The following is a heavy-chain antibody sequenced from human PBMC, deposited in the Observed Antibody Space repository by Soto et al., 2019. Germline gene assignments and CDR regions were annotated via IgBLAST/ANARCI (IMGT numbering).Heavy chain of an antibody. CDR1: GGSISSSDFY. D-gene: IGHD6-25*01. CDR2: MYYSGTT. CDR3: AVVDSTGNWFDP. J-gene: IGHJ5*02. Sequence: QLQLQESSPGLVKPSETLSLTCTVSGGSISSSDFYWGWLRQTPGKGLEFIGSMYYSGTTYYNPSLKSRVTISVDTSKNQFNLKLISVTAADTAVYYCAVVDSTGNWFDPWGEGALVTVSS. V-gene: IGHV4-39*01.